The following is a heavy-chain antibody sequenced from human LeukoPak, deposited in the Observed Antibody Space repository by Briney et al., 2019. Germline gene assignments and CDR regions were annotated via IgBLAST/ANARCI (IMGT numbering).Heavy chain of an antibody. V-gene: IGHV4-59*05. Sequence: SETLSLTCTVSGGSISSYYWSWIRQPPGKGLEWIGSIYYSGNTYYNPSLKSRVTISIDTSKNQFSLKLSSVTAADTAVYYCARHANIVVVPAAKAFDYWGQGTLVTVSS. CDR2: IYYSGNT. CDR1: GGSISSYY. CDR3: ARHANIVVVPAAKAFDY. J-gene: IGHJ4*02. D-gene: IGHD2-2*01.